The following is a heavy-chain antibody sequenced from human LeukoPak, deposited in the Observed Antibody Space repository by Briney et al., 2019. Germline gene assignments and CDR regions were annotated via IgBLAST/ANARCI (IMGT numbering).Heavy chain of an antibody. CDR3: AGGSGWPHFDY. D-gene: IGHD6-19*01. CDR1: GGSISSYY. CDR2: IYDSGST. J-gene: IGHJ4*02. Sequence: SETLSLTCTASGGSISSYYWRWIRQPPGKGLEWMGHIYDSGSTKYNPSLNSQVTISEDTSNNKFSVNLSSVTAADTAVYYCAGGSGWPHFDYWGQGALVTVSS. V-gene: IGHV4-59*01.